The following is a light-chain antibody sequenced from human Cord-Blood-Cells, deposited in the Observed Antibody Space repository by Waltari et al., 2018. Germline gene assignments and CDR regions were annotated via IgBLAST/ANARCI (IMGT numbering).Light chain of an antibody. CDR3: QQRSNWLT. J-gene: IGKJ4*01. CDR2: DAS. Sequence: DIVLTQSPATLSLSPGERATLPCRASQSVSSYLAWYQKKPGQAPRLLIYDASNKATGIPTRFSSSGSGADFTLTISSLEPEDFAVYYCQQRSNWLTFGGGTKVEIK. V-gene: IGKV3-11*01. CDR1: QSVSSY.